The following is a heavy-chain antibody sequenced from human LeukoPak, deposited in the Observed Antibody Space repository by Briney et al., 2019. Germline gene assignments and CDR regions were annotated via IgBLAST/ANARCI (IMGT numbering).Heavy chain of an antibody. D-gene: IGHD1-26*01. CDR3: ARSREFDY. CDR2: IFPGDSDT. V-gene: IGHV5-51*01. CDR1: GFTFSSYS. Sequence: GGSLRLSCAASGFTFSSYSMNWVRQAPGKGLEWMAIIFPGDSDTRYSPSFQGQVTISADKSISTAYLQWSSLKASDTAMYYCARSREFDYWGQGTLDTVSS. J-gene: IGHJ4*02.